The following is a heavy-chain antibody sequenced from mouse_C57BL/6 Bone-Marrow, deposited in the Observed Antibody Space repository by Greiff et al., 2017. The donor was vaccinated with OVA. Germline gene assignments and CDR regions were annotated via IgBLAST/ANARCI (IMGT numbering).Heavy chain of an antibody. CDR1: GFTFSDYG. V-gene: IGHV5-17*01. CDR3: ARQGHGSRPFAY. J-gene: IGHJ3*01. D-gene: IGHD1-1*01. Sequence: EVMLVESGGGLVKPGGSLKLSCAASGFTFSDYGMHWVRQAPEKGQEWVAYISSGSSTIYYADTVKGRFTISRDNDKNTLFLQMTSLRSEDTAMYYCARQGHGSRPFAYWGQGTLVTVSA. CDR2: ISSGSSTI.